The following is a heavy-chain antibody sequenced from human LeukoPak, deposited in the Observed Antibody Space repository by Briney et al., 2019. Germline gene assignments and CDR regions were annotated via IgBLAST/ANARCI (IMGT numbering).Heavy chain of an antibody. V-gene: IGHV7-4-1*02. Sequence: ASVKFSCKASGYTFTSYAMNWVRQAPGQGLEWMGWINTNTGNPTYAQGFIGRFVFSLDTSVSTTYLQISSLKAEDTAVYYCASGPSYSGSNEYFDYWGQGTLVTVSS. D-gene: IGHD1-26*01. CDR3: ASGPSYSGSNEYFDY. CDR1: GYTFTSYA. CDR2: INTNTGNP. J-gene: IGHJ4*02.